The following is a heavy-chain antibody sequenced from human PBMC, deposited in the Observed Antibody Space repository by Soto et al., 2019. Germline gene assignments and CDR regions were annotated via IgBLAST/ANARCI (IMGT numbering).Heavy chain of an antibody. J-gene: IGHJ4*02. CDR1: GYSFTSYG. D-gene: IGHD3-3*01. CDR2: ISAYNGNT. Sequence: ASVKVSCKASGYSFTSYGISLVRQAPGQGLEWMGWISAYNGNTNYAQKLQGRVTMTTDTSTSTAYMELRSLRSDDTAVYYCASGTTIFGVVITFDYWGQGTLVTVSS. CDR3: ASGTTIFGVVITFDY. V-gene: IGHV1-18*01.